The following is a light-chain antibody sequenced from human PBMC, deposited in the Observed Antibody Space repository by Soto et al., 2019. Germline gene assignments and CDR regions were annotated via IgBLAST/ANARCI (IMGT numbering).Light chain of an antibody. J-gene: IGKJ1*01. CDR1: QSISSW. CDR3: QQYNRYSPRRT. CDR2: KAS. V-gene: IGKV1-5*03. Sequence: DIQMTQSPSTLSASVGDRVTITCRASQSISSWLAWYQQKPGKAPKLLIYKASSLESGVPSRFSGSGSGTEFTLTISSLQPDDFATYYCQQYNRYSPRRTFGQGTKVEIK.